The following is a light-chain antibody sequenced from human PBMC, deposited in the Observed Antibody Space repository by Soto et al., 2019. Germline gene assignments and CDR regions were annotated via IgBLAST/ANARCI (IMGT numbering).Light chain of an antibody. J-gene: IGKJ5*01. CDR3: QQLNTLPFT. CDR1: QSISTW. CDR2: KAS. V-gene: IGKV1-5*03. Sequence: DIQMTQSPSTLSASVGDRVTITCRASQSISTWLAWYQQEPGKAPKLLIHKASSLQSGVPSRFSGSGSGTEFTLTISGLLPEDFATYHCQQLNTLPFTFGQGTRLEIK.